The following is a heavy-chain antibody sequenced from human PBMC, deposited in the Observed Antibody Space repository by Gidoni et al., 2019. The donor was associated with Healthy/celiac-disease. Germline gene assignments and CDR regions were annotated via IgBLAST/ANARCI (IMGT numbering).Heavy chain of an antibody. J-gene: IGHJ4*02. Sequence: EVQLLESGGGLVQPGGSLRLSCPASGFTFRSYAMSWVRQAPGKGLWWVSAISGSGGSTYDAESVKGRFTRSRDNSKNTLYLKMNSLRAEDTAVYYCAKSRIVGATRSSADYWGQGTLVTVSS. CDR3: AKSRIVGATRSSADY. D-gene: IGHD1-26*01. CDR1: GFTFRSYA. V-gene: IGHV3-23*01. CDR2: ISGSGGST.